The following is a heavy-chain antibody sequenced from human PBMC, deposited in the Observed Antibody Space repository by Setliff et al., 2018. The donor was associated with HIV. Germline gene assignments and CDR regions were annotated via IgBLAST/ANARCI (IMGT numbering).Heavy chain of an antibody. D-gene: IGHD3-22*01. CDR3: VKVGPSYYYDSTGYSPDAFDI. CDR1: GGSISTFY. J-gene: IGHJ3*02. Sequence: PSETLSLTCTVSGGSISTFYWSWIRQPPGKGLEWIGYIYYSGRTNYNPSLDSRVTMSVDTSKNQFSLKLSSVTAADTAVYYCVKVGPSYYYDSTGYSPDAFDIWGHGTKVTVSS. V-gene: IGHV4-59*12. CDR2: IYYSGRT.